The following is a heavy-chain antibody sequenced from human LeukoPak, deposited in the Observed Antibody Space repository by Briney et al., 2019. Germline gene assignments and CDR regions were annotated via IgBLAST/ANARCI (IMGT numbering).Heavy chain of an antibody. V-gene: IGHV1-18*01. Sequence: ASVKVSCKASGYTFTSYGISWVRQAPGQGLEWMGWISAYNGNTNYAQKLQGRVTMTTDTSTSTAYMELRSLRSDDTAVYYCARGPGSGCLGSWFDFDYWGQGTLVTVSS. D-gene: IGHD3-22*01. CDR3: ARGPGSGCLGSWFDFDY. J-gene: IGHJ4*02. CDR2: ISAYNGNT. CDR1: GYTFTSYG.